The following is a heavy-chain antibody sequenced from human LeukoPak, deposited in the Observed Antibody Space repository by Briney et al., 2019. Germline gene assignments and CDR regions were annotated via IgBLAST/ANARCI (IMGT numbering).Heavy chain of an antibody. Sequence: SETLSLTCTVSGGSISTYYWTWIRQPPGKGLEWIGLIYHSGSTNYNPSLKSRVTISIDTSKNQFSLNLSSVTAADTAVYYCARVGEDDSRGYYQIDYWGQGTLVTVSS. CDR2: IYHSGST. D-gene: IGHD3-22*01. V-gene: IGHV4-59*01. CDR3: ARVGEDDSRGYYQIDY. CDR1: GGSISTYY. J-gene: IGHJ4*02.